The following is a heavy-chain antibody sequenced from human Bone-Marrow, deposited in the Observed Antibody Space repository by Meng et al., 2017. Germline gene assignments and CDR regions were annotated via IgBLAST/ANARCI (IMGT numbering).Heavy chain of an antibody. J-gene: IGHJ3*02. CDR3: ARVRTTVTPLDAFDI. D-gene: IGHD4-17*01. Sequence: GESLKISCAASGFTFSSYWMHWVRQAPGKGLVWVSRINSDGSSTSYADSVKGRFTISRDNAKNSLYLQMNSLRAEDTAVYYCARVRTTVTPLDAFDIWGQGTMVTVSS. V-gene: IGHV3-74*01. CDR1: GFTFSSYW. CDR2: INSDGSST.